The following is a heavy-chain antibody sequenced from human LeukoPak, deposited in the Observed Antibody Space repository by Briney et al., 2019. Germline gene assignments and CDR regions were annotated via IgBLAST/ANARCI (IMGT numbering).Heavy chain of an antibody. D-gene: IGHD1-26*01. Sequence: GRALRLSCAASGFTFSSYGMHWVRQAPGKGLEWGAVIWYDGSNKYYADSVKGRFTISRDNSKTPLYLQMTSLRAEDTAVYYCAKQGVGARDAFAIWGQGTMVTVSS. CDR2: IWYDGSNK. J-gene: IGHJ3*02. V-gene: IGHV3-33*06. CDR1: GFTFSSYG. CDR3: AKQGVGARDAFAI.